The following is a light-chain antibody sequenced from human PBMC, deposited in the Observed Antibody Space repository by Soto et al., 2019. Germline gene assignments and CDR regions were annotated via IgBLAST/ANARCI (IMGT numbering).Light chain of an antibody. J-gene: IGLJ2*01. Sequence: SVLAQPPSASGTPGQRVAISCSGTSSNIGSNPVNWFQQLPGTAPKLLIYGSDQRPSGVPDRFSGSKSGTSASLAISGLQSEDEADYYCAAWDDRLFGPVFGGGTKLTVL. CDR2: GSD. CDR3: AAWDDRLFGPV. V-gene: IGLV1-44*01. CDR1: SSNIGSNP.